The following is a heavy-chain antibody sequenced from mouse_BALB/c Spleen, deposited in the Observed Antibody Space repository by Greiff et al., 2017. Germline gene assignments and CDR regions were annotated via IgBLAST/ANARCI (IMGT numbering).Heavy chain of an antibody. V-gene: IGHV5-9-3*01. Sequence: EVQGVESGGGLVKPGGSLKLSCAASGFTFSSYAMSWVRQTPEKRLEWVATISSGGSYTYYPDSVKGRFTISRDNAKNTLYLQMSSLRSEDTAMYYCARSYDYDVAWFAYWGQGTLVTVSA. J-gene: IGHJ3*01. CDR1: GFTFSSYA. D-gene: IGHD2-4*01. CDR3: ARSYDYDVAWFAY. CDR2: ISSGGSYT.